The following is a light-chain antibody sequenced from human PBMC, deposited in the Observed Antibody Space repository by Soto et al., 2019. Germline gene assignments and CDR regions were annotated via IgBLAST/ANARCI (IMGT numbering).Light chain of an antibody. V-gene: IGKV3-20*01. J-gene: IGKJ5*01. CDR3: QQYGSSEII. CDR1: QSVSNNY. Sequence: EIVVTHSPGPLSLSPGERATLSCRASQSVSNNYLAWYQQKPGQAPRLLIYGASNRATGIPDRFSGSVSGTDFTLTITRLEPEDFAVFYCQQYGSSEIIFGQGTRLEIK. CDR2: GAS.